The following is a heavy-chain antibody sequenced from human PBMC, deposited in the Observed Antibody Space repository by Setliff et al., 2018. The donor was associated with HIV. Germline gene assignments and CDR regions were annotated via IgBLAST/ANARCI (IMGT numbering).Heavy chain of an antibody. Sequence: TLSLTCTVSGGSISRGSYYWNWIRQPAGKGLEWIGRIYTSGSTNYNPSLKSRVTISVDTSKNQFSLKLSSVTAADTAVYYCARGDCIGYGWSYFGMDVWGQGTTVTVSS. CDR2: IYTSGST. CDR3: ARGDCIGYGWSYFGMDV. CDR1: GGSISRGSYY. J-gene: IGHJ6*02. D-gene: IGHD3-22*01. V-gene: IGHV4-61*02.